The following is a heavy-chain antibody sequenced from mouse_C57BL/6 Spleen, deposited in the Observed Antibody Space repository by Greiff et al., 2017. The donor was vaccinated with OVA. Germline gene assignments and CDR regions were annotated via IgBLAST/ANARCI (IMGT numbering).Heavy chain of an antibody. CDR3: ARHEIYYYGSSYSWFAY. D-gene: IGHD1-1*01. CDR2: FYPGSGSI. Sequence: VQLQQSGAELVKPGASVKLSCKASGYTFTEYTIHWVKQRSGQGLERIGWFYPGSGSIKYNEKFKDKATLTADKSSSTVYMELSRLTSEDSAVYFWARHEIYYYGSSYSWFAYWGQGTLVTVSA. V-gene: IGHV1-62-2*01. J-gene: IGHJ3*01. CDR1: GYTFTEYT.